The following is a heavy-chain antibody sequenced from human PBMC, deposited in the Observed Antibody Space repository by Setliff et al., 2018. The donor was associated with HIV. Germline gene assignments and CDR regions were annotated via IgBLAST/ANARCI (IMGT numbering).Heavy chain of an antibody. D-gene: IGHD6-13*01. V-gene: IGHV4-39*07. CDR3: ARPTASYSSSWDSWYFEL. CDR1: GGSISSSNYY. J-gene: IGHJ2*01. CDR2: IYYSGST. Sequence: SETLSLTCTVSGGSISSSNYYWGWIRQPPGKGLEWIGSIYYSGSTYYNPSLKSRVTISVDTSKNQFSLRLSSVTAADTAVYYCARPTASYSSSWDSWYFELWGRGTRVTVSS.